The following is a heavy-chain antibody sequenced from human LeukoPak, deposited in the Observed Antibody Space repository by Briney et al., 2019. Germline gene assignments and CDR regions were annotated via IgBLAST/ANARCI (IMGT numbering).Heavy chain of an antibody. J-gene: IGHJ4*02. CDR3: ARGPGVHKRITIFGVVTRNYYFDY. CDR1: GYTLTELS. Sequence: ASVKVSCKVSGYTLTELSMHWVRQAPGKGLEWMGGFDPEDGETIYTQKFQGRVTMTEDTSTDTAYMELSSLRSEDTAVYYCARGPGVHKRITIFGVVTRNYYFDYWGQGTLVTVSS. D-gene: IGHD3-3*01. V-gene: IGHV1-24*01. CDR2: FDPEDGET.